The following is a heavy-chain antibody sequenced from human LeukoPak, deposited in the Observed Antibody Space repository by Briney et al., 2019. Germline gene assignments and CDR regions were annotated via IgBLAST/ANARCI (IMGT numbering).Heavy chain of an antibody. CDR1: RFTFSSYG. V-gene: IGHV3-30*18. CDR2: ISYDGSNK. J-gene: IGHJ4*02. CDR3: AKDEDYGDYVLSY. Sequence: GRSLRLSCAASRFTFSSYGMHWVRQAPGKGLEWVAVISYDGSNKYYADSVKGRFTISRDNSKNTLYLQMNSLRAEDTAVYYCAKDEDYGDYVLSYWGQGTLVTVSS. D-gene: IGHD4-17*01.